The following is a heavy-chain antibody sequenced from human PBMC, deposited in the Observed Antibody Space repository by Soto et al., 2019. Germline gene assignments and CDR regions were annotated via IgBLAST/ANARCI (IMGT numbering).Heavy chain of an antibody. D-gene: IGHD1-26*01. V-gene: IGHV3-33*01. CDR2: IWYDGSNK. J-gene: IGHJ4*02. CDR1: GFTFSSYG. CDR3: SREEERARAHFDY. Sequence: QVQLVESGGGVVQPGRSLRLSCAASGFTFSSYGMHWVRQAPGKGLEWVAVIWYDGSNKYYADSVKGRFTISRDNSKNTVYLQMTSLRAEDPAVYYCSREEERARAHFDYWGQGALVTVS.